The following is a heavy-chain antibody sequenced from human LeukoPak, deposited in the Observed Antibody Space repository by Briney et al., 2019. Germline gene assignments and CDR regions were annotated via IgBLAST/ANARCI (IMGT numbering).Heavy chain of an antibody. CDR3: TKGLWGSM. CDR1: GFTFNTYK. J-gene: IGHJ3*02. D-gene: IGHD7-27*01. Sequence: PGGSLRLSCAASGFTFNTYKMNWVRQAPGKGLEWVSSITYSGTTVYYADSVKARFTISRDNAKDSLYLQMNSLRAEDTAVYYCTKGLWGSMWGQGTMVTVSS. CDR2: ITYSGTTV. V-gene: IGHV3-48*03.